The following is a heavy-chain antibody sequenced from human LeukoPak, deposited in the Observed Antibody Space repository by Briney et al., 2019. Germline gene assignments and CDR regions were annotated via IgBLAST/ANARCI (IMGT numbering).Heavy chain of an antibody. J-gene: IGHJ6*03. CDR2: IYHSRST. V-gene: IGHV4-30-2*01. CDR3: ASQDYYYYMDV. Sequence: SQTLSLTCTVSGGSISSGGYYWSWIRQPPGKGPEWIGYIYHSRSTYYNPSLKSRVTISVDTSKNQFSLKLSSVTAADTAVYYCASQDYYYYMDVWGKGTTVTVSS. CDR1: GGSISSGGYY.